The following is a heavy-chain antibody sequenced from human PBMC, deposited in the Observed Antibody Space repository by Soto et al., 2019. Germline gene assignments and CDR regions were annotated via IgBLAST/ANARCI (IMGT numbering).Heavy chain of an antibody. D-gene: IGHD3-22*01. CDR1: GGSISSGGYY. Sequence: QVQLQESGPGLVKPSQTLSLTCTVSGGSISSGGYYWSWIRQHPGKGLEWIGYIYYSGSTYYNPSLKSRVTISVDTSKNQFSLKLSSVTAADTAVYYCARAPPYYYDSSAPAGAFDIWGQGTMVTVSS. V-gene: IGHV4-31*03. J-gene: IGHJ3*02. CDR2: IYYSGST. CDR3: ARAPPYYYDSSAPAGAFDI.